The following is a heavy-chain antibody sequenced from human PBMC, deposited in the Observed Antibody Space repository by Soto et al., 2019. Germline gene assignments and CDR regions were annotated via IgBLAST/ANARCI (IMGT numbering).Heavy chain of an antibody. Sequence: QVQLVQSGAEVKKPGASVKVSCKASGYTFTSYYMHWVRQAPGQGLEWMGIINPSGGSTSYAQKFQGRVTMTRDTSTSTVYMELSSLRSEDTAVYYCARDGAVVVPAATTFYYYYGMDVWGQGTTVTVSS. CDR3: ARDGAVVVPAATTFYYYYGMDV. CDR2: INPSGGST. V-gene: IGHV1-46*01. CDR1: GYTFTSYY. D-gene: IGHD2-2*01. J-gene: IGHJ6*02.